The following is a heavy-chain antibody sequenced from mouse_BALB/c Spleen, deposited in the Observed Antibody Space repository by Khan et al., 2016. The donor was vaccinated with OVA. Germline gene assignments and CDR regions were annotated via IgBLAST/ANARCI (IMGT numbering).Heavy chain of an antibody. CDR3: ARRVLLLYWYFDV. Sequence: VQLQQPGPGLVKPSQSLSLTCTVTGYSITSDYAWNWIRQFPGNKLEWMGYISYSGTTYYNPSLKSRISITRDTSKNQFFLQLNPVTTEDTATXYSARRVLLLYWYFDVWGAGTTVTVSS. D-gene: IGHD1-1*01. CDR2: ISYSGTT. V-gene: IGHV3-2*02. CDR1: GYSITSDYA. J-gene: IGHJ1*01.